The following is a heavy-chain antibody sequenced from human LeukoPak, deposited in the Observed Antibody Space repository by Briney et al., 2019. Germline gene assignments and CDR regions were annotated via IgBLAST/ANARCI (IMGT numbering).Heavy chain of an antibody. CDR2: IYYTGSS. D-gene: IGHD2-2*01. V-gene: IGHV4-59*01. CDR1: GGGISDYY. CDR3: ARYCSRTTCSNWFDP. Sequence: PSETLSLTCTVSGGGISDYYWSWIRQPPGKGLEWIGYIYYTGSSNYNPSLKSRVTISVDTSKNQSSLKLSSVTAADTAVYYCARYCSRTTCSNWFDPWGQGTLVTVSS. J-gene: IGHJ5*02.